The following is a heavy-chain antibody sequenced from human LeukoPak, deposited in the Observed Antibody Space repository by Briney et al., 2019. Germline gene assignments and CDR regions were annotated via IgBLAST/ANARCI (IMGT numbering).Heavy chain of an antibody. Sequence: ASVKVSCKASGYTFTSYGISWVRQAPGQGLEWMGWINPNSGGTNYAQKFQGRVTMTRDTSISTAYMELSRLRSDDTALYYCARERREYSYGSFIGDYWGQGTLVTVSS. CDR3: ARERREYSYGSFIGDY. CDR2: INPNSGGT. D-gene: IGHD5-18*01. J-gene: IGHJ4*02. CDR1: GYTFTSYG. V-gene: IGHV1-2*02.